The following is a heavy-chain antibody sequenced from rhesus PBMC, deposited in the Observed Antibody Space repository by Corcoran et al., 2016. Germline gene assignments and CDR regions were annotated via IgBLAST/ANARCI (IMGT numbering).Heavy chain of an antibody. J-gene: IGHJ4*01. CDR2: IKNKADGGTA. D-gene: IGHD3-28*01. V-gene: IGHV3-16*02. CDR1: GFTFSNYW. Sequence: EVQLVESGGGLVQPGGSLRLSCAASGFTFSNYWMSWVRQAPGKGLDWVGRIKNKADGGTAAYAESVKGRFTISRDDSKNTLYLQMNSLKTEDPAVYYCTRDPSITMIVVTYFDYWGQGVLVTVSS. CDR3: TRDPSITMIVVTYFDY.